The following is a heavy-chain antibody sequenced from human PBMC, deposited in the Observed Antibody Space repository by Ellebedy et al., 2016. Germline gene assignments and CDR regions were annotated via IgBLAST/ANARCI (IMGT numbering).Heavy chain of an antibody. CDR2: ISWNSGSI. Sequence: SLKISCAASGFTFDDYAMHWVRQAPGKGLEWVSGISWNSGSIGYADSVKGRFTLSRDNAKNSRYLQMNSLRAEDTALYYCAKRGPPQDYDDRSGYWDDYWGQGTLVTVSS. CDR1: GFTFDDYA. CDR3: AKRGPPQDYDDRSGYWDDY. V-gene: IGHV3-9*01. D-gene: IGHD3-22*01. J-gene: IGHJ4*02.